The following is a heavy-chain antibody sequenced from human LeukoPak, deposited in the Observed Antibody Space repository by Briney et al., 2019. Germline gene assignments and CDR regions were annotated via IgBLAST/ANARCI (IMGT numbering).Heavy chain of an antibody. CDR1: GFTFSSYG. J-gene: IGHJ3*02. D-gene: IGHD2-8*01. CDR3: AKGRQEWWTFGALDI. V-gene: IGHV3-30*18. CDR2: ISFDGSKK. Sequence: PGGSLRLSCAASGFTFSSYGMHWVRQAPGKGLEWVALISFDGSKKYLADSVNGRFTISRDNSKNTLYLQMNSLIPDDTAVYYCAKGRQEWWTFGALDIWGQETMVSVSS.